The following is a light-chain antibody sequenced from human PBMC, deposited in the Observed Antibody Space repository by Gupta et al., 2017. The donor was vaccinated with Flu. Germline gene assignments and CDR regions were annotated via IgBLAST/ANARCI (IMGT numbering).Light chain of an antibody. CDR3: HQDSTAPYT. CDR2: WAS. CDR1: QSILSSSNNRNY. V-gene: IGKV4-1*01. J-gene: IGKJ2*01. Sequence: DIGMTQAPDLAVSLGERATINCKSSQSILSSSNNRNYLSWYQHKPGQPPKLLIYWASTREYGVSDRFSGRGSGTDFSLTINRLQAEDVAVYYCHQDSTAPYTFGLGTKLEIK.